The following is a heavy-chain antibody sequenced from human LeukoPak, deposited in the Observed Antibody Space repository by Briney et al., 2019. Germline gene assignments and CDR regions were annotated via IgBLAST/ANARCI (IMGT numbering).Heavy chain of an antibody. CDR1: GYTFTSYG. CDR2: ISAYNGNT. J-gene: IGHJ6*02. CDR3: ARESARDDYYYYYGMDV. V-gene: IGHV1-18*01. Sequence: ASVKVSCKASGYTFTSYGISWVRQAPGQGLEWMGWISAYNGNTNYAQKLQGRVTMTTDTSTSTAYMELRSLRSDDTAVYYCARESARDDYYYYYGMDVWGQGTTVTVSS.